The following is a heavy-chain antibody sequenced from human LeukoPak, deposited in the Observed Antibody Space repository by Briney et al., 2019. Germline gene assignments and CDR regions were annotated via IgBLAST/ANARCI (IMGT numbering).Heavy chain of an antibody. CDR2: IYYSGST. Sequence: PSETLSLTCTVSGGSISSYYWSWIRQPPGKGLEWIGYIYYSGSTNYNPSLKSRVTISVDTSKNQFSLKLSSVTAADTAVYYCARAEYGYGDYYYYYYRDVWGKGTTVTVSS. CDR3: ARAEYGYGDYYYYYYRDV. J-gene: IGHJ6*03. V-gene: IGHV4-59*01. CDR1: GGSISSYY. D-gene: IGHD4-17*01.